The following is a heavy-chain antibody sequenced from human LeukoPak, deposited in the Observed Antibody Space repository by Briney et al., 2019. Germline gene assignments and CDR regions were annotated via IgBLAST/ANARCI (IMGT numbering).Heavy chain of an antibody. V-gene: IGHV3-48*01. D-gene: IGHD5-18*01. CDR3: AASRRGYSYAYFDY. J-gene: IGHJ4*02. CDR2: ISSSGSTI. Sequence: GGSLRLSCAASGFTFSSYSMNCVRQAPGKGLEWVSYISSSGSTIYYADSVKGRFTISRDNSKNTLYLQMNSLRAEDTAVYYCAASRRGYSYAYFDYWGQGTLVTVSS. CDR1: GFTFSSYS.